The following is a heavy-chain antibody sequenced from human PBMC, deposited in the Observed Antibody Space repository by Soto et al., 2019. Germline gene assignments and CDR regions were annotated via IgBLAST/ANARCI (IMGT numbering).Heavy chain of an antibody. D-gene: IGHD5-18*01. Sequence: SVSNAWMNLVRQAPGKGLEWLGRIKSKTDGGTTDYAAPVKGRFTISRDDYKNTLYLQMNSLKTEHTAVYYCTTDAADSYGHTWGQGPLVTVSS. CDR2: IKSKTDGGTT. J-gene: IGHJ4*02. CDR1: SVSNAW. CDR3: TTDAADSYGHT. V-gene: IGHV3-15*07.